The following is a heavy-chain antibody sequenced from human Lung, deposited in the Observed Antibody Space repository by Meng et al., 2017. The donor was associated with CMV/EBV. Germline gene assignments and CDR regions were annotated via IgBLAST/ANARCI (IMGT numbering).Heavy chain of an antibody. CDR2: MNPNSGNT. V-gene: IGHV1-8*02. CDR3: ARGPSYSRGFPDC. D-gene: IGHD6-19*01. Sequence: ALVKVSCKASGYTFTSFDINWVRQDTGQGPEWMGWMNPNSGNTGYAQKFQGRVTLTRDTSISTAYMELSSLRSEDTAVYYCARGPSYSRGFPDCWGQGTLVTVSS. J-gene: IGHJ4*02. CDR1: GYTFTSFD.